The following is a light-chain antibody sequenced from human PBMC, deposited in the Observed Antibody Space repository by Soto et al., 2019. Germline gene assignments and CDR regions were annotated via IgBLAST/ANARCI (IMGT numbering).Light chain of an antibody. CDR1: QSVSSN. J-gene: IGKJ5*01. Sequence: EIVMTQSPATLSVSPGERATLSCRASQSVSSNLAWYQQKPGQAPRLLIYGAFTRATGIPARFSGSGSGTEFPPTISSPHSEDFALYYCQQYNNWPPITFGQGTRLEIK. CDR2: GAF. V-gene: IGKV3-15*01. CDR3: QQYNNWPPIT.